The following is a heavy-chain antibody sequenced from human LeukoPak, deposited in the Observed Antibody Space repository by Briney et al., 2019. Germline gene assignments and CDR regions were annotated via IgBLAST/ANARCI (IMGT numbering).Heavy chain of an antibody. D-gene: IGHD3-10*01. CDR2: IWNDGSHK. CDR3: ARLMVRGVADAFDI. Sequence: GRSLRLSCAASGFTFSGNGMHWVRQAPGKGLEWVAVIWNDGSHKYYADSVKGRFTISRDNSKNTLYLQMDSLRAEDTAVYYCARLMVRGVADAFDIWGQGTMVTVSS. J-gene: IGHJ3*02. CDR1: GFTFSGNG. V-gene: IGHV3-33*01.